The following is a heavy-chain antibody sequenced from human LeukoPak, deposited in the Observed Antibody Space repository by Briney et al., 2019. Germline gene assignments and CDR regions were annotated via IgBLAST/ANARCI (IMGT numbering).Heavy chain of an antibody. Sequence: GGSLRLSCAASGFTFTNYDMHWVRQATGRGLEWVSAIGIRGDTYYPGSVKGRFTISRENAKSSLYLQMNSLRAEDTAVYYCARGGIQVSGIDEIDHWGQRTLVTVSS. CDR1: GFTFTNYD. J-gene: IGHJ4*02. D-gene: IGHD5-18*01. CDR3: ARGGIQVSGIDEIDH. CDR2: IGIRGDT. V-gene: IGHV3-13*01.